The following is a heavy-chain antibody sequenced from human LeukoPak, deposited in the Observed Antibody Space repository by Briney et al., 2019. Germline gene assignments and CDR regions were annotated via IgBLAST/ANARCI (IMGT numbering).Heavy chain of an antibody. J-gene: IGHJ4*02. CDR1: GGSISSSSYY. V-gene: IGHV4-39*07. D-gene: IGHD6-19*01. CDR3: AREYSDSTGHPDS. Sequence: PSETLSLTCAVSGGSISSSSYYWGWIRQPPGKGLEWIGSIYYSGSTNYNPSLKSRVTMSVDTSKNQLSLRLSSVTAADAAVYYCAREYSDSTGHPDSWGQGTLVTVSS. CDR2: IYYSGST.